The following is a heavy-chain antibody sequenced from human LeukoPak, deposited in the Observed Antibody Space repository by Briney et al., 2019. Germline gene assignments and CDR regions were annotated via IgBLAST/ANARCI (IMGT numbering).Heavy chain of an antibody. V-gene: IGHV4-59*08. Sequence: ETLSLTCTVSGGSISSYYWSWIRQPPGKGLEWIGYIYYSRSTNYNPSLKSRVTISVDTSKNQFSLKLSSVTAADTAVYYCARGQLVRFDYWGQGTLVTVSS. J-gene: IGHJ4*02. CDR2: IYYSRST. CDR3: ARGQLVRFDY. D-gene: IGHD6-13*01. CDR1: GGSISSYY.